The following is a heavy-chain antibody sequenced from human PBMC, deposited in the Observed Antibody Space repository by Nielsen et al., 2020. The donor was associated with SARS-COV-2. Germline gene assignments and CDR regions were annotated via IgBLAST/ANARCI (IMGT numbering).Heavy chain of an antibody. D-gene: IGHD4-11*01. CDR2: IYPGDSDT. J-gene: IGHJ4*02. Sequence: GESLKISCKGSGYSFTSYWIGWVRQMPGKGLEWMGIIYPGDSDTRYSPSFQGQVTISVDKSNNQYSLKLTSLTAADTAVYYCARMIGYSTSSDSWGQGILVTVSS. V-gene: IGHV5-51*01. CDR3: ARMIGYSTSSDS. CDR1: GYSFTSYW.